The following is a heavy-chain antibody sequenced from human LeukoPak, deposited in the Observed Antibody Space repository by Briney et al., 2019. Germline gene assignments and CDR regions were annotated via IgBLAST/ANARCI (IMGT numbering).Heavy chain of an antibody. D-gene: IGHD1-26*01. Sequence: SSVTVSFTSSVFTFTYYYIHWVWQAPALGLELLGWINPNSGSTNYEQRFQARVTMTRDTSIRTVYMEVTRLTSDDTAMYYCATMGATKFDHWGQGTLVTVSS. CDR1: VFTFTYYY. J-gene: IGHJ4*02. CDR2: INPNSGST. CDR3: ATMGATKFDH. V-gene: IGHV1-2*02.